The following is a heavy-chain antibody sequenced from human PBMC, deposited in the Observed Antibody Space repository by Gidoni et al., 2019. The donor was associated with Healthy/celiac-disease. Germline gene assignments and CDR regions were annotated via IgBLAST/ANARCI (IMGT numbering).Heavy chain of an antibody. V-gene: IGHV4-34*12. CDR1: GEFFSGYS. Sequence: QVPLQQCGAGLLKPSAPLSLTCAVSGEFFSGYSWSWIRQPPGKGLEWIGEIIHSGSTNYNPSLKSRVTISVHTSKNQFSLKLSSVTAADTAVYYCAREVGGAVAGTGGLIDYWGQGTLVTVSS. D-gene: IGHD6-19*01. J-gene: IGHJ4*02. CDR3: AREVGGAVAGTGGLIDY. CDR2: IIHSGST.